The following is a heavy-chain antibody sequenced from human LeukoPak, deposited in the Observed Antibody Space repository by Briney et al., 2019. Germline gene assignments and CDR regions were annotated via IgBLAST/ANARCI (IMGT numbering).Heavy chain of an antibody. D-gene: IGHD2-2*01. Sequence: SETLSLTCTVSGGSISSYYWSWIRQPAGKGLEWIGRIYTSGSTNYNPSLKSRVTMSVDTSKNQFSLKLSSVTAADTAVYYCARRGFCSSTSCNDGFDIWGQGTMVTVSS. CDR3: ARRGFCSSTSCNDGFDI. CDR2: IYTSGST. CDR1: GGSISSYY. J-gene: IGHJ3*02. V-gene: IGHV4-4*07.